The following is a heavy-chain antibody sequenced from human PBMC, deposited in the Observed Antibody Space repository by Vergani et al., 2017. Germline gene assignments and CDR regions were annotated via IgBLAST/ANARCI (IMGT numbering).Heavy chain of an antibody. CDR1: GFTVSSNY. CDR3: AKDLQRSDYYGSGSYPDY. D-gene: IGHD3-10*01. Sequence: EVQLVESGGGLVQPGGSLRLSCAASGFTVSSNYMSWVRQAPGKGLEWVSVIYSGGSTYYADSVKGRFTISRDNSKNTLYLQMNSLRAEDTAVYYCAKDLQRSDYYGSGSYPDYWGQGTLVTVSS. CDR2: IYSGGST. V-gene: IGHV3-66*02. J-gene: IGHJ4*02.